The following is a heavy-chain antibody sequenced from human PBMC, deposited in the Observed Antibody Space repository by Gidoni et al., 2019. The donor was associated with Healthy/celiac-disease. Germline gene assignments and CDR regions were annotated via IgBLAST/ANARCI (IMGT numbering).Heavy chain of an antibody. J-gene: IGHJ4*02. Sequence: QVTLKESGPVLVKPTETLTLTCTVSGFSLSNARMGVSWIRQPPGKALEGLAHIFSNDEKSYSTSLKSRLTISKDTSKSQVVLTMTNMDPGDTATYYGARIWSEVPYYYDSSGYGIFDYWGQGTLVTVSS. CDR1: GFSLSNARMG. CDR2: IFSNDEK. V-gene: IGHV2-26*01. CDR3: ARIWSEVPYYYDSSGYGIFDY. D-gene: IGHD3-22*01.